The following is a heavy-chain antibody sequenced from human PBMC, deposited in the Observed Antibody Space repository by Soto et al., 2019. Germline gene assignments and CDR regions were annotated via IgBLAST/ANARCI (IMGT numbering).Heavy chain of an antibody. CDR3: AREGDSSGWFSN. D-gene: IGHD6-19*01. CDR2: VNPNSGRT. V-gene: IGHV1-2*02. J-gene: IGHJ4*02. CDR1: GYTLTDYY. Sequence: ASVKVSCKASGYTLTDYYIHWVRQAPGQGLEWMGWVNPNSGRTNYAQKFQGRVTMTRDTSISTAYMELSSLRSDATAVYYCAREGDSSGWFSNWGQGSLVTVSS.